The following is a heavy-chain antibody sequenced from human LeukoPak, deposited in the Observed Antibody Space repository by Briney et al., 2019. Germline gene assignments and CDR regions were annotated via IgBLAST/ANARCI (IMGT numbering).Heavy chain of an antibody. CDR1: GYTFTYYY. Sequence: ASVSVSFKASGYTFTYYYMHWVRQAPGQGLEWMGWINHNSGGTNYAQKFHGRVTMNRDTSISTAYMELSRLRSDDTAVYYCARASPTRDFDYWGEEALVTAAS. D-gene: IGHD3-10*01. CDR3: ARASPTRDFDY. J-gene: IGHJ4*02. CDR2: INHNSGGT. V-gene: IGHV1-2*02.